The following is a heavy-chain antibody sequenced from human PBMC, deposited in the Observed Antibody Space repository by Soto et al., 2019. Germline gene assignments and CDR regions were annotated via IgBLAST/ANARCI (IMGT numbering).Heavy chain of an antibody. CDR3: ARDHSSSANYYYYGMDV. V-gene: IGHV3-33*01. J-gene: IGHJ6*02. CDR1: GFTFSTYG. Sequence: QVQLVESGGGVVQPGRSLRLSCAASGFTFSTYGMHWVRQAPGKGLEWVAVIWYDGSTKYYADSVKGRFTISRDNSKNTLYLQMSSLRAEDTAVYYCARDHSSSANYYYYGMDVWGQGTTVTVSS. CDR2: IWYDGSTK. D-gene: IGHD6-13*01.